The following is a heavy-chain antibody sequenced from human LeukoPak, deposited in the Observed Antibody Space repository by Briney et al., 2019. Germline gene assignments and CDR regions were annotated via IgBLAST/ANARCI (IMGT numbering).Heavy chain of an antibody. CDR3: ARELAFYFDTIGYFYFDY. J-gene: IGHJ4*02. CDR1: GYTFTNNG. V-gene: IGHV1-18*01. D-gene: IGHD3-22*01. CDR2: ISAYNGDT. Sequence: ASVTLSCKASGYTFTNNGISWVRQAPGQGLEWMGWISAYNGDTNYAQKFQGRVSMTTDTSTSTAYLEVRSPRSDDTAVYYCARELAFYFDTIGYFYFDYWGQGTLVTVSS.